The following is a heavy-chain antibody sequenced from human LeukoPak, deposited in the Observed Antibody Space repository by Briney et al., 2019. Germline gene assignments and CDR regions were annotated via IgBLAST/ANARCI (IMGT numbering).Heavy chain of an antibody. CDR3: TRDGSGTMNY. Sequence: GGSLRLSCAASGFTFSSYSMSWVRQAPGKGLEWVANINQDGSEKYYLESVKGRLTISRDNAKNSLYLQMSSLSAADTAVYFCTRDGSGTMNYWGRGTLLTVSS. J-gene: IGHJ4*02. CDR1: GFTFSSYS. D-gene: IGHD3-10*01. V-gene: IGHV3-7*04. CDR2: INQDGSEK.